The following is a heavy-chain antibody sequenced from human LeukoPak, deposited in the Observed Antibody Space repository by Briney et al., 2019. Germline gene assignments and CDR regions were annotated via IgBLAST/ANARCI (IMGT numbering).Heavy chain of an antibody. CDR3: ARELLDGYKPACYFDY. D-gene: IGHD5-24*01. Sequence: SVKVSCKASGYTFTSYGVNWVRQAPGQGLEWMGGIIPIFGTANYAQKFQGRVTITADESTSTAYMELSSLRSEDTAVYYCARELLDGYKPACYFDYWGQGTLVTVSS. CDR2: IIPIFGTA. CDR1: GYTFTSYG. V-gene: IGHV1-69*13. J-gene: IGHJ4*02.